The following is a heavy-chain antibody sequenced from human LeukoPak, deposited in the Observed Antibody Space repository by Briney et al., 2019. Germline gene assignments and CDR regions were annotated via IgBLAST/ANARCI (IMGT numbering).Heavy chain of an antibody. CDR2: IYHSGST. Sequence: SETLSLTCAVSGYSISSGYYWGWIRQPPGKGLEWIGSIYHSGSTYYKPSLKSRVTISVDTSKNQFSLKLSPVTAADTAVYYCARVRLTKLYYFDYWGQGTLVTVSS. D-gene: IGHD5-12*01. CDR3: ARVRLTKLYYFDY. V-gene: IGHV4-38-2*01. CDR1: GYSISSGYY. J-gene: IGHJ4*02.